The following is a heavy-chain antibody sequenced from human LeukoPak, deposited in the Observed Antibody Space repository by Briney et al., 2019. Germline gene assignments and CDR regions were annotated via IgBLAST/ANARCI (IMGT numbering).Heavy chain of an antibody. CDR1: GGSFSGYY. Sequence: SETLSLTCAVYGGSFSGYYWTWIRQPPGKGLEWLGSIYYSGDTYNSPPLKSRVTISVDTAKSQFSLRLTSMTAADTAVYYCARDVAGNTFDYWGQGTLVTVSS. CDR3: ARDVAGNTFDY. J-gene: IGHJ4*02. V-gene: IGHV4-34*11. CDR2: IYYSGDT. D-gene: IGHD5-12*01.